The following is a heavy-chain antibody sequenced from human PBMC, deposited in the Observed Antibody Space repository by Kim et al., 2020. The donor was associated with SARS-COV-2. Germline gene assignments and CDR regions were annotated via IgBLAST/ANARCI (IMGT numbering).Heavy chain of an antibody. CDR2: ISYDGSNK. D-gene: IGHD4-4*01. CDR3: AKRGSNYEIDY. V-gene: IGHV3-30*18. J-gene: IGHJ4*02. Sequence: GGSLRLSCAASGFTFSSYGMHWVRQAPGKGLEWVAVISYDGSNKYYADSVKGRFTISRDNSKNTLYLQMNSLRAEDTAVYYCAKRGSNYEIDYWGQGTLVTVSS. CDR1: GFTFSSYG.